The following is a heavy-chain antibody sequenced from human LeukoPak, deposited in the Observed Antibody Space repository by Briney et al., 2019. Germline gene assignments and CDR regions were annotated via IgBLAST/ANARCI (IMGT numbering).Heavy chain of an antibody. D-gene: IGHD6-19*01. V-gene: IGHV3-43D*03. CDR2: ISWDGGST. CDR3: AKDAGSGWNYYYYMDV. J-gene: IGHJ6*03. Sequence: GGSLRLSCAASGFTFDDYAMHWVRQAPGKGLEWVSLISWDGGSTYYADSVKGRFTISRDNSKNSLYLQMNSLRAEDTALYYCAKDAGSGWNYYYYMDVWGKGTTVTVSS. CDR1: GFTFDDYA.